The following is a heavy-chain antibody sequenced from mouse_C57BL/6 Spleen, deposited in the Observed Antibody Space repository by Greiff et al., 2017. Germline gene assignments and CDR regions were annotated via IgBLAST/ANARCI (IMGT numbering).Heavy chain of an antibody. CDR1: GYTFTNYW. Sequence: VMLVESGAELVRPGTSVKMSCKASGYTFTNYWIGWAKQRPGHGLEWIGDIYPGGGYTNYNEKFKGKATLTADNSSSTAYMQFSSLTSEDSAIYYCARLGGSSPYWYFDVWGTGTTVTVSS. CDR2: IYPGGGYT. CDR3: ARLGGSSPYWYFDV. J-gene: IGHJ1*03. D-gene: IGHD1-1*01. V-gene: IGHV1-63*01.